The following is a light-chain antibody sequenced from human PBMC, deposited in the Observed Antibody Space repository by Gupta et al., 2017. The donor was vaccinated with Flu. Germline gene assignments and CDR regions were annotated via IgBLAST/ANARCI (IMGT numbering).Light chain of an antibody. Sequence: ELVMTQSPATLSCSSGERATLSCRASQSVSSNLAWYQQKPGQAPRLLIYGASTRDTGLPARFSGSGSGTEFTLTISSLQSEDFAVYYCQQYNNWQVTFGGGTKVEIK. CDR2: GAS. V-gene: IGKV3-15*01. J-gene: IGKJ4*01. CDR3: QQYNNWQVT. CDR1: QSVSSN.